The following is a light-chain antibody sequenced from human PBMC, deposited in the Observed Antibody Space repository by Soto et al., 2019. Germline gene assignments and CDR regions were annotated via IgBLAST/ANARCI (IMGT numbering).Light chain of an antibody. J-gene: IGLJ3*02. CDR2: EGS. V-gene: IGLV2-23*01. CDR1: NRDVGNYNL. Sequence: QSALTQPASVSGSPGQSITISCTGTNRDVGNYNLVSWYQQHPGKAPEIMIYEGSKWPSGVSNRFSGSKSGNTASLTISGLQAEDEADYYCCSYAGDKTWVFGGGTKVTVL. CDR3: CSYAGDKTWV.